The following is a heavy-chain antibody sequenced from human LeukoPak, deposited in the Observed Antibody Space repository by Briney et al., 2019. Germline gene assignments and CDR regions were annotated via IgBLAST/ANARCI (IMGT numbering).Heavy chain of an antibody. J-gene: IGHJ4*02. CDR3: AKGGYEYDSSGHNYFDY. CDR2: IGTDGDT. D-gene: IGHD3-22*01. Sequence: PGGSLRLSCAVSGFTYSSYDMHWVRQATGRGLEWVSGIGTDGDTYYAGSVKGRFNISRENAKNSLYLQMNSLRGGDTAVYYCAKGGYEYDSSGHNYFDYWGQGTPVTVSS. CDR1: GFTYSSYD. V-gene: IGHV3-13*01.